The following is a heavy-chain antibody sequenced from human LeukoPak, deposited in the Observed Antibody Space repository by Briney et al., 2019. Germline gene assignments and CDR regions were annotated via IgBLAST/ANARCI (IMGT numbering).Heavy chain of an antibody. CDR1: GGSIGSSSYY. V-gene: IGHV4-39*07. CDR3: ASDSSGYYYMDV. D-gene: IGHD3-22*01. J-gene: IGHJ6*03. CDR2: MYYSGST. Sequence: SETLSLTCTVSGGSIGSSSYYWGWIRQPPGKGLEWIGSMYYSGSTYYNPSLKSRVTISADTSKNQFSLKLSSVTVADTAVYYCASDSSGYYYMDVWGKGTTVTVSS.